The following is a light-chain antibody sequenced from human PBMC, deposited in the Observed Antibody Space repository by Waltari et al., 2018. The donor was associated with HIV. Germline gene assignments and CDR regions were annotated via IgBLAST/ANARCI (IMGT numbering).Light chain of an antibody. Sequence: QSVLTQPPSVSEAPRKSVTISCSGRSSNIGNNAVHWFQPLPGKAPKLLIYDDDLLPSGVSDRCSGSKAGTSASLAISGLQSEDEADYYCATWDDSLKGYVFGAGTKVTVL. CDR2: DDD. CDR1: SSNIGNNA. V-gene: IGLV1-36*01. CDR3: ATWDDSLKGYV. J-gene: IGLJ1*01.